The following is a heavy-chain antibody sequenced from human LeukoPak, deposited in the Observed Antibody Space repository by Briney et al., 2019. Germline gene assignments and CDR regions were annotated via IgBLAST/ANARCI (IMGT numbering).Heavy chain of an antibody. CDR1: GFTFSSYS. CDR3: ARGTVAGKAPY. D-gene: IGHD6-13*01. CDR2: ISSSGSTI. Sequence: GGSLRLSCAASGFTFSSYSMNWVRQAPGKGLEWVSYISSSGSTIYYADSVKGRFSISRDNAKNSLHLQMNSLRAEDTAVYYCARGTVAGKAPYWGQGTLVTVSS. V-gene: IGHV3-48*01. J-gene: IGHJ4*02.